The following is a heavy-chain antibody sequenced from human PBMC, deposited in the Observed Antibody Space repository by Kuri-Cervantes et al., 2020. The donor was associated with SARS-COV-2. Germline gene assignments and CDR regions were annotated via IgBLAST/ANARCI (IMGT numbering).Heavy chain of an antibody. CDR2: ISGSGGST. J-gene: IGHJ3*02. CDR1: GFTFSSYA. D-gene: IGHD3-10*01. Sequence: GESLKISCAASGFTFSSYAMSWVRQAPGKGLEWVSAISGSGGSTYYADSVKGRFTISRDNSENTLYLQMNSLRAEDTAVYYCAKDRAVARGAFDIWGQGTMVTVSS. CDR3: AKDRAVARGAFDI. V-gene: IGHV3-23*01.